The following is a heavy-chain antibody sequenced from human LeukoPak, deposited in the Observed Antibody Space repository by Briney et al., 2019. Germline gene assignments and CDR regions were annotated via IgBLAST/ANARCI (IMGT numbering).Heavy chain of an antibody. CDR2: ISSSGSNT. D-gene: IGHD3-3*01. V-gene: IGHV3-21*01. CDR3: TRDFDFSSAI. CDR1: EFTYG. Sequence: GGSLRLSCAASEFTYGMNWVRQAPGKGLECVSAISSSGSNTYYADSVKGRFTTSRDNAKNTLFLQMNSLRAEDTAVYYCTRDFDFSSAIWGQGTLVTVSS. J-gene: IGHJ4*02.